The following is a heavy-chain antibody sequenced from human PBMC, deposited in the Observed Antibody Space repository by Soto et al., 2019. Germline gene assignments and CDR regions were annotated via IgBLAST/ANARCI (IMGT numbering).Heavy chain of an antibody. CDR2: ISAYNGNT. D-gene: IGHD6-19*01. V-gene: IGHV1-18*01. CDR3: AGPSDSGCYVDYFDY. J-gene: IGHJ4*02. CDR1: GYTFTLYG. Sequence: QVQLVQSGAEVKKPGASVKVSCKASGYTFTLYGISWVRQAPGQGLEWMGWISAYNGNTKYAQKLQGRVTITKDTSTRTANTEVRSQRSDDTVVYYCAGPSDSGCYVDYFDYLGQGILVSVPS.